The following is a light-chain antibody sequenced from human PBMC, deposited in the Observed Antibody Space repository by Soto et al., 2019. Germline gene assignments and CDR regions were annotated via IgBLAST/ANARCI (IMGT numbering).Light chain of an antibody. CDR3: QQRSNWPLFT. J-gene: IGKJ3*01. CDR2: DAS. V-gene: IGKV3-11*02. Sequence: EIVLTQSPATLSLSPGERATLSCRASQSVSSYLAWYQQKPGQAPRLLIYDASNRATGIPARFSGSASGRDFHLTISSLEPEDFAVYYCQQRSNWPLFTFGPGTKVDIK. CDR1: QSVSSY.